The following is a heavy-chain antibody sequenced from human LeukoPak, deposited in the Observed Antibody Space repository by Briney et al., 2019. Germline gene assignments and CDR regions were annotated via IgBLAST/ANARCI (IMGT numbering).Heavy chain of an antibody. CDR2: INHSGST. J-gene: IGHJ4*02. Sequence: SETLSLTCAVYGGSFSGYFWSWIRQPPGKGLEWIGEINHSGSTNYNPSLKSRVTISVDTSKNHFSLKLSSVTAADTAVYYCARLNARVNLGVLIMNYFDYWGQGTLVTVSS. CDR1: GGSFSGYF. V-gene: IGHV4-34*01. CDR3: ARLNARVNLGVLIMNYFDY. D-gene: IGHD3-3*01.